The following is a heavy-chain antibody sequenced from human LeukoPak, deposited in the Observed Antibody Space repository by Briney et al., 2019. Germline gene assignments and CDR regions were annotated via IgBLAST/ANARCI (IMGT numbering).Heavy chain of an antibody. D-gene: IGHD6-19*01. V-gene: IGHV3-30-3*01. CDR1: GFTFSSYA. CDR3: ARDTGYSSGWYEGYFDY. Sequence: GGSLRLSCAASGFTFSSYAMHWVRQAPGKGLEWVAVISYDGSNKYYADSVKGRFTISRDNSKNTLYLQMNSLRAEDTAVYYCARDTGYSSGWYEGYFDYWGQGTLVTVSS. J-gene: IGHJ4*02. CDR2: ISYDGSNK.